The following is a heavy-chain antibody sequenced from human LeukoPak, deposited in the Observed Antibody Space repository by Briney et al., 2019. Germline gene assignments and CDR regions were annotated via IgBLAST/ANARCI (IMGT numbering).Heavy chain of an antibody. Sequence: SETLSLTCTVSGGSISSYYWSWIRQPPGKGLEWIGYIYYSGSTNYNPSLKSRVTISVDTSKNQFSLKLSSVTAADTAVYYCARDLAAVGGWFDPWGQGTLVTVSS. D-gene: IGHD6-13*01. CDR3: ARDLAAVGGWFDP. CDR1: GGSISSYY. V-gene: IGHV4-59*12. CDR2: IYYSGST. J-gene: IGHJ5*02.